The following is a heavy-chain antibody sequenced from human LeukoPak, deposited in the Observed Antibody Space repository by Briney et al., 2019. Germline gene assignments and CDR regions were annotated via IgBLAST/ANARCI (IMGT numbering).Heavy chain of an antibody. CDR2: IQNDEIDK. CDR1: GFTFTTYG. Sequence: GGSLRLSCAASGFTFTTYGMHWVRQAPGKGLEWVAFIQNDEIDKFYADSVKGRFTISRDNSKNTVFLQMTGLRPDDTAMYYCARVSSGWDYNFDYWGQGTPVTVSS. J-gene: IGHJ4*02. CDR3: ARVSSGWDYNFDY. D-gene: IGHD6-25*01. V-gene: IGHV3-30*02.